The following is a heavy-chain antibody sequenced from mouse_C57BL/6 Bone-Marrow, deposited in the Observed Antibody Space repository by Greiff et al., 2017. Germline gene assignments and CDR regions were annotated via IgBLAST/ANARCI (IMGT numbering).Heavy chain of an antibody. CDR1: GFTFSSYA. J-gene: IGHJ3*01. V-gene: IGHV5-4*01. Sequence: EVHLVESGGGLVKPGGSLKLSCAASGFTFSSYAMSWVRQTPEKRLEWVATISDGGSYTYYPDNVKGRFTISRDNAKNNLYLQMSHLKSEDTAMYYCARGKGDGSRAGRFAYWGQGTLVTVSA. D-gene: IGHD1-1*01. CDR3: ARGKGDGSRAGRFAY. CDR2: ISDGGSYT.